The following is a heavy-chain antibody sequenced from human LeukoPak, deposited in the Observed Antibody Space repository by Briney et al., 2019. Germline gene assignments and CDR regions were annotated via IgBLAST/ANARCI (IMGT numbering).Heavy chain of an antibody. D-gene: IGHD3-10*01. CDR3: XRGAYGSGSYYYYYYGMDV. J-gene: IGHJ6*02. Sequence: GGSLRLSCAASGFTFSSYSMNWVRQAPGKGLVWVSRINSDGSSTSYADSVKGRFTISRDNAKNTLYLQMNSLRAEDTAVYYCXRGAYGSGSYYYYYYGMDVWGQGTTVTVSS. CDR2: INSDGSST. V-gene: IGHV3-74*01. CDR1: GFTFSSYS.